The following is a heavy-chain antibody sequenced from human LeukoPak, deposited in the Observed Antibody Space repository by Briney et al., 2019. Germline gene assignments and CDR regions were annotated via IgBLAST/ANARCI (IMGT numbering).Heavy chain of an antibody. CDR3: AVVVAATPR. D-gene: IGHD2-15*01. J-gene: IGHJ4*02. CDR2: IYTDGSST. CDR1: GFTFSSYW. Sequence: PGGSLRLSRAASGFTFSSYWIHWVRQAPGKGLVWVSRIYTDGSSTSYADSVKGRFTISRDNAKNTLYLQMNSLRAEDTAVYYCAVVVAATPRWGQGTLVTVSS. V-gene: IGHV3-74*01.